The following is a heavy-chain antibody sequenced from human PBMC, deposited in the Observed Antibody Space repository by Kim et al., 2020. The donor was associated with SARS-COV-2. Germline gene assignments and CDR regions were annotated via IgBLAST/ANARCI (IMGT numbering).Heavy chain of an antibody. J-gene: IGHJ5*02. D-gene: IGHD3-3*01. Sequence: SETLSLTCTVSGGSISSYYWSWIRQPPGKGLEWIGYIYYSGSTNYNPSLKSRVTISVDTSKNQFSLKLSSVTAADTAVYYCARSITIFGVVSSGWFDPWGQGTLVTVSS. CDR2: IYYSGST. CDR1: GGSISSYY. CDR3: ARSITIFGVVSSGWFDP. V-gene: IGHV4-59*13.